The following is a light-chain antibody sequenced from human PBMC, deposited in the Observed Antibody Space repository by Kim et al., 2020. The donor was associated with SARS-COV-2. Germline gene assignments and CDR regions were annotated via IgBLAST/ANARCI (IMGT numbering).Light chain of an antibody. J-gene: IGKJ2*01. V-gene: IGKV1-39*01. CDR3: QQRYSTPYT. Sequence: DIQMTQSPSSLSASVGDRVTITCRASQSIRSYLNWYQQKRGKAPKLLIYAASSLHSGVPSRFSGSGSGTDFTLTISSLQPEDFATYYCQQRYSTPYTFGQGTKLEI. CDR2: AAS. CDR1: QSIRSY.